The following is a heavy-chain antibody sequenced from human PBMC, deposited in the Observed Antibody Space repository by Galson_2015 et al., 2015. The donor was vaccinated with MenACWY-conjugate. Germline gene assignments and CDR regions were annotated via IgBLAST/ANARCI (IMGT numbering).Heavy chain of an antibody. CDR3: VRALNGDADY. J-gene: IGHJ4*02. CDR1: GFIFSSHW. CDR2: MNGDGSII. Sequence: SLRLSCAGSGFIFSSHWMHWVRQLPGEGLIWVSRMNGDGSIIDYADSVKGRFTTSRDNAKNMVFLQMDRLRAEDTAVYYCVRALNGDADYWGLGTLVTVSS. D-gene: IGHD2-21*02. V-gene: IGHV3-74*01.